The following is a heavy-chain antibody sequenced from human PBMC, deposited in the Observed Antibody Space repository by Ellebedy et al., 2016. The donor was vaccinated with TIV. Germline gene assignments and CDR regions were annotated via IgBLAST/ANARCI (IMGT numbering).Heavy chain of an antibody. D-gene: IGHD6-19*01. CDR2: ISSSSSTI. CDR1: GFTFSSYA. V-gene: IGHV3-48*04. Sequence: GGSLRLXXAASGFTFSSYAMSWVRQAPGKGLEWVSYISSSSSTIYYADSVKGRFTISRDNAKNSLYLQMNSLRAEDTAVYYCARDEITYSSGRKPFFDYWGQGTLVTVSS. CDR3: ARDEITYSSGRKPFFDY. J-gene: IGHJ4*02.